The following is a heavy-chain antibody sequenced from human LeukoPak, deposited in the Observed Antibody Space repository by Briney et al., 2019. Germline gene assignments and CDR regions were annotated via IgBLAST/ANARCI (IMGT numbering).Heavy chain of an antibody. V-gene: IGHV1-46*01. CDR3: ARAYGSGLAFDI. CDR2: INLSAGST. Sequence: GASVKVSCKASGYIFTNYYMHWVRQATGQGLEWMGIINLSAGSTSYAQKFQSRLTLTRDTSTSTLYMELSSLIPDDTAAYYCARAYGSGLAFDIWGQGTMVTVSS. D-gene: IGHD3-10*01. CDR1: GYIFTNYY. J-gene: IGHJ3*02.